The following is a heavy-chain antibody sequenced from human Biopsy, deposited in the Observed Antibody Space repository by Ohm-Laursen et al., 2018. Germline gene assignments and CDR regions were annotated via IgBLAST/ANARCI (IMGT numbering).Heavy chain of an antibody. CDR2: NIPILGTG. V-gene: IGHV1-69*06. CDR1: GGTFSNYG. J-gene: IGHJ4*02. D-gene: IGHD1-1*01. Sequence: GSSVKVSCKAPGGTFSNYGVNWVRQAPGQGLEWLGGNIPILGTGNYAQKFQDRVTVAADTSTSTATMELRSLRSDDTAVYYCAADINVWNVNYWGQGTQVTVSS. CDR3: AADINVWNVNY.